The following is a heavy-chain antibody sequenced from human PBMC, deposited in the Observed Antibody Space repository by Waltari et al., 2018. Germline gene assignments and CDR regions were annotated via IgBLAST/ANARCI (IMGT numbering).Heavy chain of an antibody. CDR1: GFNFVAYW. J-gene: IGHJ6*02. CDR2: IKQDGSEK. Sequence: LLVESGGDLVQPGGSMRLAWAGCGFNFVAYWMPWVRQAPGKGLEWVSNIKQDGSEKNYVDSVKGRFTISRDNAKKSLYLQMNSLRVEDTAVYYCARVGATNLPYYYGMDVWGQGTTVTVSS. D-gene: IGHD1-26*01. V-gene: IGHV3-7*01. CDR3: ARVGATNLPYYYGMDV.